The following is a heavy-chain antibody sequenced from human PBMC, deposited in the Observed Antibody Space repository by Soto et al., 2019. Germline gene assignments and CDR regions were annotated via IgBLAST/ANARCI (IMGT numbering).Heavy chain of an antibody. D-gene: IGHD6-6*01. CDR3: AREIAARL. V-gene: IGHV3-7*01. CDR1: GFTFSSYW. J-gene: IGHJ6*04. Sequence: GGSLKTSCAASGFTFSSYWMSWFRQAPGKGLEWVANIKQDGSEENYVDSVKGRFTISRDNAKNALYLQMNSLRVEDTAVYYCAREIAARLWGKGTTVTVSS. CDR2: IKQDGSEE.